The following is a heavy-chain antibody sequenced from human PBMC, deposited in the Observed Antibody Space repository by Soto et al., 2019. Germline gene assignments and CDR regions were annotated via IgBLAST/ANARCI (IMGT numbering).Heavy chain of an antibody. CDR1: GGSISRYY. CDR2: IYYSGST. D-gene: IGHD2-15*01. V-gene: IGHV4-59*01. J-gene: IGHJ5*02. CDR3: AREGGYCSGGSCSDP. Sequence: SQTLSLTCTASGGSISRYYWSRIRQPPGKGLEWIGYIYYSGSTNYNPSLKSRVTISVDTSKNQFSLKLSSVTAADTAVYYCAREGGYCSGGSCSDPWGQGTLVTVSS.